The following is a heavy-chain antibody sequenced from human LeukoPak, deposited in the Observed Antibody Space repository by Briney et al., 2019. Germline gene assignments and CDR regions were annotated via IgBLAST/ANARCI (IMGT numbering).Heavy chain of an antibody. CDR1: GGSFSSYY. CDR3: ARLYGPQSYLPWLDY. Sequence: SETLSLTCTVSGGSFSSYYWSWIRQPPGKGLEWIGYFYYSGSTNYNPSLKSRVTMSVDTSKNQFSLTLSSVTAADTAVYYFARLYGPQSYLPWLDYWGQGTLGTVSS. D-gene: IGHD2-21*01. J-gene: IGHJ4*02. CDR2: FYYSGST. V-gene: IGHV4-59*08.